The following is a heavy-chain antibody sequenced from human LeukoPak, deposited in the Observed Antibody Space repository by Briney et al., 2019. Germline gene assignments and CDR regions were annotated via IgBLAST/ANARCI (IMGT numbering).Heavy chain of an antibody. CDR2: IAADGNDK. V-gene: IGHV3-30*04. Sequence: PGGSLRLSCAAPGFTFSGYAMHWVRQAPGKGLEWVKVIAADGNDKHYADSVKGRFTVARDNSKNTLLLQMNNVRTEVTAVYYCAKDRSVSADYYFDYWGQGTLVTVSS. D-gene: IGHD3-10*01. J-gene: IGHJ4*02. CDR1: GFTFSGYA. CDR3: AKDRSVSADYYFDY.